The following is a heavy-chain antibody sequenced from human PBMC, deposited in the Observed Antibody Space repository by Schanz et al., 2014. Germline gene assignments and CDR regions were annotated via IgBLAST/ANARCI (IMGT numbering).Heavy chain of an antibody. V-gene: IGHV4-34*01. CDR2: ISHSGDT. D-gene: IGHD1-1*01. CDR3: ARMYINLSQLSAFHYFDN. CDR1: GGSFSGYY. Sequence: QVQLRQWGAGLLRPSETLSLTCAVYGGSFSGYYWTWIRQPPGKRLEWIGEISHSGDTNFNPSLKSRVTISVDTSKSQFSLRMNSLTAADTAIYYCARMYINLSQLSAFHYFDNWGQGTLVTVSS. J-gene: IGHJ4*02.